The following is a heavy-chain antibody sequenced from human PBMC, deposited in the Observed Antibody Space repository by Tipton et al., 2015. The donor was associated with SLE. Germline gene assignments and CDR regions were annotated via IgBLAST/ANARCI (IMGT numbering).Heavy chain of an antibody. J-gene: IGHJ4*02. V-gene: IGHV3-7*01. CDR3: ARSDVHDLDY. CDR1: GFTFSLYW. Sequence: SLRLSCTASGFTFSLYWMTWVRQAPGRGLEWVANIREDGRENYYLDSVRGRFTITRDNAKNSVSLQMNSLRVEDTAIYYCARSDVHDLDYWGQGSLVTVST. CDR2: IREDGREN. D-gene: IGHD3-16*01.